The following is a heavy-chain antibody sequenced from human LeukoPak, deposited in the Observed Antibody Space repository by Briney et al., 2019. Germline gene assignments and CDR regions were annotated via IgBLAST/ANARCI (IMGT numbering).Heavy chain of an antibody. CDR3: ARVVVVTARLSYGMDV. Sequence: GGSLRLSCAASGFTFSSYSMNWVRQAPGKGLEWVSYISSSSSTIYHADSVKGRFTISRDNAKNSLYLQMSNLRAEDTAVYYCARVVVVTARLSYGMDVWGQGTTVTVSS. CDR1: GFTFSSYS. J-gene: IGHJ6*02. CDR2: ISSSSSTI. D-gene: IGHD2-21*02. V-gene: IGHV3-48*01.